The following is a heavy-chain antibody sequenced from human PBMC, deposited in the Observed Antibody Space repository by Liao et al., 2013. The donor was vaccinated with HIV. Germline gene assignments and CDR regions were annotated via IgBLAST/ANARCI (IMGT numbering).Heavy chain of an antibody. CDR2: IYYIGST. CDR3: ARGYGTNSDTDY. Sequence: QVQLQQWGAGLLKPSETLSLTCAVYGGSFSGYYWGWIRQPPGKGLEWIGNIYYIGSTYYNPSLKSRVTISVDTSKNQFSLKLSSVTAADTAVYYCARGYGTNSDTDYWGQGTPGHRLL. J-gene: IGHJ4*02. V-gene: IGHV4-34*01. CDR1: GGSFSGYY. D-gene: IGHD4-23*01.